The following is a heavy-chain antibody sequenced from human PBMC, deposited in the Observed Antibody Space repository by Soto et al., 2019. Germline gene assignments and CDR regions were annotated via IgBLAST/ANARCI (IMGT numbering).Heavy chain of an antibody. CDR1: GGSISLYY. V-gene: IGHV4-59*01. CDR2: IYETGST. CDR3: ARGRRWVDY. J-gene: IGHJ4*02. Sequence: TLSLTCPVSGGSISLYYWSWIRQPPGKTLEWIGYIYETGSTKYNPSLESRVTMSVDSSNQFSLTLNSVTTADTAVYYCARGRRWVDYWGQGTLVTVSS.